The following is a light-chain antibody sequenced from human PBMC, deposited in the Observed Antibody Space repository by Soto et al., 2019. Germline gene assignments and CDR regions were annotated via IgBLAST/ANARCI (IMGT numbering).Light chain of an antibody. CDR1: QSISSW. CDR2: DAS. CDR3: QQSYNTVWT. V-gene: IGKV1-5*01. J-gene: IGKJ1*01. Sequence: DIQMTQSPSTLSATAGDRVTITCRASQSISSWLAWYQQKPGKAPKLLIYDASNLESGVPSRFSGSGSGTEFTLTISSLQPEDFATYYCQQSYNTVWTFGQGTKVDIK.